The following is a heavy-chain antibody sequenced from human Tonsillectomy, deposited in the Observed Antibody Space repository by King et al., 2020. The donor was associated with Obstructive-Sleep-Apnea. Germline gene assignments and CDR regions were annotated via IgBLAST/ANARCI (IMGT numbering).Heavy chain of an antibody. V-gene: IGHV3-15*01. CDR2: IKTKTDDGPT. D-gene: IGHD2-15*01. Sequence: VQLVESGGGLVEPGGSLRLSCAASGFTFNKAGMSWCRQAPGKGLEWVGRIKTKTDDGPTDYAAPLKGRFTISRDDSKNTLYLQMSSLKTEDTAIYYCTTERSGGSCYFQNWGQGTLVTVPS. CDR1: GFTFNKAG. J-gene: IGHJ4*02. CDR3: TTERSGGSCYFQN.